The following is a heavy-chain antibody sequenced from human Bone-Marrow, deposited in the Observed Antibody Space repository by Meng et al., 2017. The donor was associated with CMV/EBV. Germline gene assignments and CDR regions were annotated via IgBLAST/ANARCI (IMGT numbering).Heavy chain of an antibody. V-gene: IGHV4-34*01. J-gene: IGHJ4*02. Sequence: SETLSLTCAVYGGSFSGYYWSWIRQPPGKGLEWIGEINHSGSTNYNPSLKSRVTISVDTSKNQFSLKLSSVTAADTAVYYCARGRRLSLGATIYYFDDWGQGTLVTVSS. D-gene: IGHD5-12*01. CDR3: ARGRRLSLGATIYYFDD. CDR1: GGSFSGYY. CDR2: INHSGST.